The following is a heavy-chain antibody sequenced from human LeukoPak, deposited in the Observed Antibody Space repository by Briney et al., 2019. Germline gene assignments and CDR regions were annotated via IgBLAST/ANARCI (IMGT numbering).Heavy chain of an antibody. V-gene: IGHV3-53*01. CDR1: GFNFRAYW. CDR3: ASQYSSSWSFDY. D-gene: IGHD6-13*01. J-gene: IGHJ4*02. CDR2: IHSDGNT. Sequence: GGSLRLSCTTSGFNFRAYWMSWVRQAPGKGLEWVSVIHSDGNTYYADSVKGRFTISRDSSKNTLYLQMDSLRAEDTAVYYCASQYSSSWSFDYWGQGTLVTVSS.